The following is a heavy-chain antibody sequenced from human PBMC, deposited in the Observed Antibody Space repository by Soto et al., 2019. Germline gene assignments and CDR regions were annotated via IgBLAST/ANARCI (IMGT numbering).Heavy chain of an antibody. D-gene: IGHD3-3*01. CDR3: ARGNRITIFGVVINSYYYYMDV. V-gene: IGHV1-8*01. CDR1: GYTFNSYD. Sequence: ASVTVSCKASGYTFNSYDINWVRQATGQGHEWMGWMNPNSGNTGYAQKFQGRVTMTRNTSISIAYMELSSLRSEDTAVYYCARGNRITIFGVVINSYYYYMDVWGKGTTVTVSS. CDR2: MNPNSGNT. J-gene: IGHJ6*03.